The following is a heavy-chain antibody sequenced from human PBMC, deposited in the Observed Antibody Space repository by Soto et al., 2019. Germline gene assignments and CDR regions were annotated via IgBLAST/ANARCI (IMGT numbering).Heavy chain of an antibody. CDR2: IKGDGSEK. D-gene: IGHD2-2*01. V-gene: IGHV3-7*05. CDR1: GFSFSSYW. Sequence: GGSLRLSCAASGFSFSSYWMSWVRQVPGKGLQWVAIIKGDGSEKHHVDSVRGRFTISRDNAKNSLYLQMNSLRAEDTAVYYCASFFLGSSTSQYYFDYWGQGTLVTVSS. J-gene: IGHJ4*02. CDR3: ASFFLGSSTSQYYFDY.